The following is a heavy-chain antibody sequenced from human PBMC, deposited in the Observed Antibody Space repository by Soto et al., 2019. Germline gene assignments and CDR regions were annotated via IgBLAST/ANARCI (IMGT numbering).Heavy chain of an antibody. CDR2: IYYSGST. CDR1: GGSISSGGYY. J-gene: IGHJ5*02. CDR3: ARAIVVVPAAYNWFDP. D-gene: IGHD2-2*01. Sequence: PSETLSLTCTVSGGSISSGGYYWSWIRQHPGKGLEWIGYIYYSGSTYYNPSLKSRLTISVDTSKNHFSLKLSSVTAADTAMYYCARAIVVVPAAYNWFDPWGQGTLVTVSS. V-gene: IGHV4-31*03.